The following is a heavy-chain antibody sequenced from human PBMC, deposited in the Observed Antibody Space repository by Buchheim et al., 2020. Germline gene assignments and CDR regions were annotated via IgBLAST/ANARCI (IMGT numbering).Heavy chain of an antibody. D-gene: IGHD3-16*01. J-gene: IGHJ6*02. V-gene: IGHV3-74*03. Sequence: EVQLVESGGGLVQPGGSLRLSCAASGFTFSSVWMHWVRQAPGKGLVWVSHINSDGSRTTYADSMKGRFTISRDNAKNTLYLQMNSLRAEDTAVYYCARDMRYAMDVWGQGTT. CDR1: GFTFSSVW. CDR2: INSDGSRT. CDR3: ARDMRYAMDV.